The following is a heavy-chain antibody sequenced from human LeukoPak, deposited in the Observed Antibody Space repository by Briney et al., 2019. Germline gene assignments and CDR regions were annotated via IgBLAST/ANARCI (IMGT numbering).Heavy chain of an antibody. CDR1: GFTFSSYA. CDR2: ITGSSGGT. Sequence: PGGSLRLSCEASGFTFSSYAMSWVRQAPGKGLEWVSAITGSSGGTYYADSVKGRFTISRDNSKNTLSLQMNSLRADDTAIYYCAKVGVIGGGAFDIWGQGTMVTVSS. D-gene: IGHD3-22*01. CDR3: AKVGVIGGGAFDI. V-gene: IGHV3-23*01. J-gene: IGHJ3*02.